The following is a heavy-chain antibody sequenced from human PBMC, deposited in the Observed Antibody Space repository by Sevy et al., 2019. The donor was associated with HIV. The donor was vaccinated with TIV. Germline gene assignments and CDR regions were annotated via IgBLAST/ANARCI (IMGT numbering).Heavy chain of an antibody. Sequence: GGSLRLSCAASGFTFSNYGMHWVRQAPGKGLEWVAFIRYDGSNKNNADSVKGQFTISRDNSKNTLYLQMNSLRPEDTAVYYCAKEPVLVVDYYSMDVWGQGTTVTVSS. D-gene: IGHD2-8*02. J-gene: IGHJ6*02. CDR3: AKEPVLVVDYYSMDV. CDR1: GFTFSNYG. CDR2: IRYDGSNK. V-gene: IGHV3-30*02.